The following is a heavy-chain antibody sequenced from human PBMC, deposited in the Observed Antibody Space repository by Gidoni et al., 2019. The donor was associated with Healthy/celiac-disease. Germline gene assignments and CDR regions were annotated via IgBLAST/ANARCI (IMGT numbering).Heavy chain of an antibody. CDR1: GFTFSSYW. CDR2: IKQDGSEK. J-gene: IGHJ4*02. D-gene: IGHD2-21*01. CDR3: ARGPLRRRGSVVIAQTYYFDY. Sequence: EVQLVESGGGLVQPGGSLRLSCAASGFTFSSYWMSWVRQAPGKGLEWVANIKQDGSEKYYVDSVKGRFTISRDNAKNSLYLQMNSLRAEDTAVYYCARGPLRRRGSVVIAQTYYFDYWGQGTLVTVSS. V-gene: IGHV3-7*03.